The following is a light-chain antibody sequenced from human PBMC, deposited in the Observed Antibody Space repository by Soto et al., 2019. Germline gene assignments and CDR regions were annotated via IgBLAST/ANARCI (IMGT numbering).Light chain of an antibody. V-gene: IGLV3-21*04. Sequence: SYELTQPPSVTVAPGKTARITCGGNNIGSKSVHWYQQKPGQAPVLVIYYDSDRPSWIPERFSGSNSGNTATLTISRVEAGDEADYYCQVWDSSSDPSYVFGTGTNLTVL. CDR1: NIGSKS. CDR3: QVWDSSSDPSYV. CDR2: YDS. J-gene: IGLJ1*01.